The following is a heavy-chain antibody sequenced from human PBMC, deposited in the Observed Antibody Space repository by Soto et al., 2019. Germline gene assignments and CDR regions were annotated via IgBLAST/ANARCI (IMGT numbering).Heavy chain of an antibody. D-gene: IGHD3-3*01. Sequence: EVQLVESGGGLVKPGGSLRLSCAASGFTFSNAWMNWVRQAPGKGLEWVGRIKSKTDGGTTDYAAPVKGRFTISRDDSKNTLYLQMNSLKTEDTAVYYCTTPGITIFGVVIEDYYYGMDVWGQGTTVTVSS. CDR1: GFTFSNAW. CDR2: IKSKTDGGTT. CDR3: TTPGITIFGVVIEDYYYGMDV. J-gene: IGHJ6*02. V-gene: IGHV3-15*07.